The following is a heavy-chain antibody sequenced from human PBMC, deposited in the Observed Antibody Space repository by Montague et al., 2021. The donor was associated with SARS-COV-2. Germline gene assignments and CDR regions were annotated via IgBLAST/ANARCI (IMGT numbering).Heavy chain of an antibody. Sequence: SETLSLTCTASGGSITRNNYWGWIRQPPGKGLEWVGNIYYSGTTFINPSLESRVTISVDASKNQFSLNLTSVTAADTAVYYCARPLVRGVPKAFDIWGQGALVIVSS. V-gene: IGHV4-39*01. CDR3: ARPLVRGVPKAFDI. CDR2: IYYSGTT. CDR1: GGSITRNNY. D-gene: IGHD3-10*01. J-gene: IGHJ3*02.